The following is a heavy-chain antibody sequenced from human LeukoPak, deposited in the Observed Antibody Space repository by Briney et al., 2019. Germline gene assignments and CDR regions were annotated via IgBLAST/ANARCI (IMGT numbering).Heavy chain of an antibody. V-gene: IGHV5-51*01. Sequence: GESLKVSCEGSGYSFTSYWIAWVRQMPGKGLELMGVIYPGDSDTRYSPSFQGQVTISADKSISTAYLQWSSLKASDTAMYYCARQLGATSPTWFDPWGQGTLVTVSS. CDR2: IYPGDSDT. CDR1: GYSFTSYW. J-gene: IGHJ5*02. D-gene: IGHD1-26*01. CDR3: ARQLGATSPTWFDP.